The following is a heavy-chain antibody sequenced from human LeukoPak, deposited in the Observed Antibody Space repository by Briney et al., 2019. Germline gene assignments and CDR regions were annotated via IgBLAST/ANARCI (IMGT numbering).Heavy chain of an antibody. CDR2: IIPIFGTA. J-gene: IGHJ5*02. D-gene: IGHD2-2*02. CDR3: AREPLPAAIRGVHGWFDP. CDR1: GGTFSSYA. V-gene: IGHV1-69*13. Sequence: APVKVSCKASGGTFSSYAISWVRQAPGQGLEWMGGIIPIFGTANYAQKFQGRVTITADESTSTAYMELSSLRSEDTAVYYCAREPLPAAIRGVHGWFDPWGQGTLVTVSS.